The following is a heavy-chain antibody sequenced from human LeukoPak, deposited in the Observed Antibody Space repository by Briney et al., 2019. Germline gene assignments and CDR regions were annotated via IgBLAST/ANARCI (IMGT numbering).Heavy chain of an antibody. Sequence: ASVKVSCKASGYTFTSNHIHWVRQAPGQGLEWMGMIYPRDGSTSYAQKFQGRVTVTRDTSTSTVHMELSGLRSEDTAVYYSARDQEGFDYWGQGTLVTVSS. CDR2: IYPRDGST. CDR3: ARDQEGFDY. J-gene: IGHJ4*02. CDR1: GYTFTSNH. V-gene: IGHV1-46*01.